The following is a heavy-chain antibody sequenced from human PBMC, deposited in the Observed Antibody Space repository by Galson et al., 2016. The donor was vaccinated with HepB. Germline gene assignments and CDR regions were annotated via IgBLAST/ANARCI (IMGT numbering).Heavy chain of an antibody. D-gene: IGHD3-22*01. Sequence: SETLSLTCTVSGASISSGNFSWVWIRQPPGEGLEWIGTFFYSASIYYQPFLKSRVTITVDSSKNQVSLTVRSVTAADTAVYYWARRRRYYDSSGYSYYGLDVWGEGTTVTVSS. CDR3: ARRRRYYDSSGYSYYGLDV. J-gene: IGHJ6*04. CDR1: GASISSGNFS. CDR2: FFYSASI. V-gene: IGHV4-39*01.